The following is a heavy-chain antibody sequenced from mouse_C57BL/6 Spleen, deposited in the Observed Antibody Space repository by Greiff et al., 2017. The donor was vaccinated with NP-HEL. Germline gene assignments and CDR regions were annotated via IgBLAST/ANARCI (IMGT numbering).Heavy chain of an antibody. CDR2: IDPENGDT. CDR3: TTVYDGYYGPAWFAY. D-gene: IGHD2-3*01. Sequence: EVQLKESGAELVRPGASVKLSCTASGFNIKDDYMHWVKQRPEQGLAWIGWIDPENGDTEYASKFQGKATITADTSSNTAYLQLSSLTSEDTAVYYCTTVYDGYYGPAWFAYWGQGTLVTVSA. V-gene: IGHV14-4*01. J-gene: IGHJ3*01. CDR1: GFNIKDDY.